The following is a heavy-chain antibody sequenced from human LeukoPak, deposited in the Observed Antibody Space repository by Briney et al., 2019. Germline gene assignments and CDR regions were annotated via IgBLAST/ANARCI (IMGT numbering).Heavy chain of an antibody. CDR2: ISSSGSTI. Sequence: GGSLRLSCAASGFTFSDHYMDWVRQAPGKGLEWVSYISSSGSTIYYADSVKGRFTISRDNAKNSLYLQMNSLRAEDTAVYYCARGHNGYSYYYYGMDVWGKGTTVTVSS. V-gene: IGHV3-11*04. J-gene: IGHJ6*04. CDR3: ARGHNGYSYYYYGMDV. CDR1: GFTFSDHY. D-gene: IGHD5-18*01.